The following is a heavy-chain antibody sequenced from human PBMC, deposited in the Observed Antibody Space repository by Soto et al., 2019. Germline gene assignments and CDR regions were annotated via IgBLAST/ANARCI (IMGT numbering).Heavy chain of an antibody. CDR1: GYTFTSYY. CDR3: ARDLRYYYDSSGYSFDY. Sequence: ASEKVSCKASGYTFTSYYMHWVRQAPGQGLEWMGIINPSGGSTSYAQKFQGRVTMTRDTSTSTVYMELSSLRSEDTAVYYCARDLRYYYDSSGYSFDYWGQGTLVTVSS. V-gene: IGHV1-46*01. J-gene: IGHJ4*02. D-gene: IGHD3-22*01. CDR2: INPSGGST.